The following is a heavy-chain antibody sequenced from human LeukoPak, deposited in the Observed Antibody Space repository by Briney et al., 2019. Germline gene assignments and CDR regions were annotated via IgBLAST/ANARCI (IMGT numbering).Heavy chain of an antibody. CDR2: ISGSGGST. Sequence: GGSLRLSCAASGFTFSSYAMSWVRQAPGKGLEWVSAISGSGGSTYYADSVKGRFTISRDNSKNTLYLQMNSLRAEDTAVYYCAKDKTEHCSSTSCYSYFDYWGQGTLVTVSS. V-gene: IGHV3-23*01. J-gene: IGHJ4*02. D-gene: IGHD2-2*02. CDR1: GFTFSSYA. CDR3: AKDKTEHCSSTSCYSYFDY.